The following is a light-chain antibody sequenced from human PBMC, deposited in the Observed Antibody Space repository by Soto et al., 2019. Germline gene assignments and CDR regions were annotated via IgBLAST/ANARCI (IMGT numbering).Light chain of an antibody. CDR2: DAS. V-gene: IGKV3-11*01. Sequence: EIVLTQSPATLSLSPGERATLSCRASQSVSSYLAWYQQKPGQAPRLLIYDASNRATGIPARFSGSGSGTDFTLTISSLEREDFAVYCCQQRSNWYTFGQGTKLEIK. CDR3: QQRSNWYT. CDR1: QSVSSY. J-gene: IGKJ2*01.